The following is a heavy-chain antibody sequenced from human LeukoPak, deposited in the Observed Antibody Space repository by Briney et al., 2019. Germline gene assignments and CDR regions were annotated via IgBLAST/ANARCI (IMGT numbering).Heavy chain of an antibody. CDR2: IGAYNGNT. J-gene: IGHJ3*02. CDR1: GYTFTSYG. V-gene: IGHV1-18*01. Sequence: ASVKVSCKASGYTFTSYGISWVRQAPGQGLEWMGWIGAYNGNTNYAQKLQGRVTMTTDTSTSTAYMELRSLRSDDTAVYYCARDLTGGSDGAFDIWGQGTMVTVSS. D-gene: IGHD3-16*01. CDR3: ARDLTGGSDGAFDI.